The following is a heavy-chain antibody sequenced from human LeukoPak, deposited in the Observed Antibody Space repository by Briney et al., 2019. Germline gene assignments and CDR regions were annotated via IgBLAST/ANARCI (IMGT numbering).Heavy chain of an antibody. D-gene: IGHD4-23*01. J-gene: IGHJ6*03. V-gene: IGHV1-69*05. CDR2: IIPIFGTA. Sequence: SVTVSCKASGGTFSSYAISWVRQAPGQGLEWMGGIIPIFGTANYAQKFQGRVTITTDESRSTAYMELSSLRSEDTAVYYCARGVTPYYYMDVWGKGTTVTVSS. CDR1: GGTFSSYA. CDR3: ARGVTPYYYMDV.